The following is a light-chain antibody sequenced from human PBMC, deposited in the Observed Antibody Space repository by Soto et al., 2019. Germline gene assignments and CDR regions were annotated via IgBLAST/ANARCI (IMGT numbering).Light chain of an antibody. CDR2: DAS. J-gene: IGKJ1*01. Sequence: EIVLTQAPGTLSLSPGERATLSCGVSQSVSSSYLAWYQQKPGLAPRLLIYDASSRATGIPDRFSGSGSGTDFTLTISRLEPEDFAVYYCQQYGSSPCTFGQGTKVDIK. V-gene: IGKV3D-20*01. CDR3: QQYGSSPCT. CDR1: QSVSSSY.